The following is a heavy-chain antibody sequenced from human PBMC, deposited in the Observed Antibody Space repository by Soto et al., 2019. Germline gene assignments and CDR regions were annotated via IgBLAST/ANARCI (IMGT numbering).Heavy chain of an antibody. V-gene: IGHV1-24*01. CDR2: FDPEDGET. CDR3: ALPHYDFWSGYYMDV. CDR1: GYTLTELS. J-gene: IGHJ6*02. D-gene: IGHD3-3*01. Sequence: ASVKVSCKVSGYTLTELSVHWVRQAPGKGLEWMGGFDPEDGETIYAQKFQGRVTMTEDTSTDTAYMELSSLRSEDTAVYYCALPHYDFWSGYYMDVWGQGTTVTVSS.